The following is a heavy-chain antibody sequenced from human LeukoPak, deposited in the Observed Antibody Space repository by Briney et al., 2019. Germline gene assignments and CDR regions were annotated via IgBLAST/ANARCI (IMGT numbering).Heavy chain of an antibody. Sequence: GGSLRLSCAASGFTFSAYGMHWVRQAPDKGLEWVAVIWYDGSIKYYADSVKGRLTISRDDAKNSLYLQMNSLRAEDTAVYYWAREDIRLDYFDYWGQGTLVTVSS. CDR3: AREDIRLDYFDY. D-gene: IGHD6-19*01. CDR1: GFTFSAYG. V-gene: IGHV3-33*01. J-gene: IGHJ4*02. CDR2: IWYDGSIK.